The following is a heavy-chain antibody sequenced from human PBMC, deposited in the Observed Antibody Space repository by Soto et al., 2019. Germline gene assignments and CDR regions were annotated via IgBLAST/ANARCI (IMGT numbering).Heavy chain of an antibody. D-gene: IGHD3-22*01. J-gene: IGHJ3*02. CDR1: GASISSSY. CDR2: VYYSGST. Sequence: TLSLTCTVSGASISSSYWSWIRQSPGKGLEWIGYVYYSGSTNYNPSLKSRVTISVDTAKNQFALKLSSVTAADTAVYYCARGYYDSNGQSNTFDIWGQGTMVTVSS. CDR3: ARGYYDSNGQSNTFDI. V-gene: IGHV4-59*01.